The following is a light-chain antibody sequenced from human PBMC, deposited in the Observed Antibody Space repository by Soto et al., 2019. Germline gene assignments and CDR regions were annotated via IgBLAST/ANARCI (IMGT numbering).Light chain of an antibody. J-gene: IGKJ1*01. Sequence: EIVMRQSPATLSVSPGERATLSCRASQSVSSNLAWYQQKPGQAPRLLIYGASTRATGIPARFSGSGSGTEFTLTISSLQSEDFAVYYCQQDNNWPPWTFGQGTKVDIK. V-gene: IGKV3-15*01. CDR1: QSVSSN. CDR2: GAS. CDR3: QQDNNWPPWT.